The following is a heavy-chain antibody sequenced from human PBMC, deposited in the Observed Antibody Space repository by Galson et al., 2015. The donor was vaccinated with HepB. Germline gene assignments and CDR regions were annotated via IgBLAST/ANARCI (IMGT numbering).Heavy chain of an antibody. CDR3: ARERAAYYYGSREEHYFDY. V-gene: IGHV3-33*01. CDR2: IWYDGSNK. J-gene: IGHJ4*02. Sequence: SLRLSCAASGFTFSSYGMHWVRQAPGKGLEWVAVIWYDGSNKYYADSVKGRFTISRDNSKNTLYLQMNSLRAEDTAVYYCARERAAYYYGSREEHYFDYWGQGTLVTVSS. CDR1: GFTFSSYG. D-gene: IGHD3-10*01.